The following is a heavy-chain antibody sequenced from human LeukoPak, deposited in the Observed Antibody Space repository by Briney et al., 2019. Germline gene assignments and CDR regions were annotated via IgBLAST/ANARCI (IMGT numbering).Heavy chain of an antibody. J-gene: IGHJ4*02. CDR1: SGSFSSYY. D-gene: IGHD3-22*01. CDR3: ATTGNYYDSSGYYVRDPQFDY. CDR2: IYITGST. V-gene: IGHV4-4*07. Sequence: PSETLSLTCTVSSGSFSSYYWNWIRQPAGNGLEWIGRIYITGSTNYNPSLKSRVTMSVDTSKNQFSLKLSSMTAADTAVYYCATTGNYYDSSGYYVRDPQFDYWGQGTLVTVSS.